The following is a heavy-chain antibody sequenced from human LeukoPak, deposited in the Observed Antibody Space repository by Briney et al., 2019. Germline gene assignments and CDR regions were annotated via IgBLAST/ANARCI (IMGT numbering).Heavy chain of an antibody. D-gene: IGHD6-13*01. CDR2: ISNSGRTI. Sequence: GGSLRLSCVASGFTFSSYEMQWFRQAPGKGQEWVSYISNSGRTIHYADSAKGRFTISRDNAKSSLFLHMNSLRAEDTAVYYCARGDNSSTWNYSFDYWAQGTLVTVSS. V-gene: IGHV3-48*03. CDR3: ARGDNSSTWNYSFDY. J-gene: IGHJ4*02. CDR1: GFTFSSYE.